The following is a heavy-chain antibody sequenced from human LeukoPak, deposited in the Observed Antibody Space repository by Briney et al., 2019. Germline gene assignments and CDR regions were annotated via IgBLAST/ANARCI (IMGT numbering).Heavy chain of an antibody. CDR1: GGSISSSSHF. CDR3: ARHENIVVVVAATGFDN. Sequence: PSETLSLTCTVSGGSISSSSHFWSWIRQPPGKGLEWIGSIYYSGNTYYNSSLKSRVIISVDTSKNQFSLKLSSVTAADTAVYYCARHENIVVVVAATGFDNWGQGTLVTVSS. D-gene: IGHD2-15*01. CDR2: IYYSGNT. J-gene: IGHJ4*02. V-gene: IGHV4-39*01.